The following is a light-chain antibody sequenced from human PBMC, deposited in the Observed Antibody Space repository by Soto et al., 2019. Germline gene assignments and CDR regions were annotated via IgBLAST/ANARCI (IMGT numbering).Light chain of an antibody. J-gene: IGKJ1*01. CDR1: QNIDSD. CDR3: QQRNMWPRT. V-gene: IGKV3-11*01. CDR2: DAS. Sequence: EIVLTQSPSTLSLSPGDRATLSCRASQNIDSDLAWYQQRPGQPPRLLIYDASNRAPGIPARFGGSGSGADFTLSISSLEPEDFAVYHCQQRNMWPRTFGQGTKVDI.